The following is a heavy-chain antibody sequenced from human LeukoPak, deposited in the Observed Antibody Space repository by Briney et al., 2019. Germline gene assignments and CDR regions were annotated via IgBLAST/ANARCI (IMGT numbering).Heavy chain of an antibody. CDR2: ISYDGSNK. J-gene: IGHJ3*02. CDR1: GFIFSSYW. Sequence: GGSLRLSCAASGFIFSSYWMHWVRQAPGKGLEWVAVISYDGSNKYYADSVKGRFTISRDNSKNTLYLQMNSLRAEDTAVYYCARERGEYYDILTGYFPTGAFDIWGQGTMVTVSS. D-gene: IGHD3-9*01. V-gene: IGHV3-30-3*01. CDR3: ARERGEYYDILTGYFPTGAFDI.